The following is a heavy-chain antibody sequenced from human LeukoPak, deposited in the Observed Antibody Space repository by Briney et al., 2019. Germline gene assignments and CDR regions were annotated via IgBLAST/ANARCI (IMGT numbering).Heavy chain of an antibody. CDR1: GFTFSNYG. Sequence: GGSLRLSCAASGFTFSNYGIHWVRQAPGKGLEWVAFIRYDGSNKYYADSVKGRFTISRDNSKNTLYLQMNSLRAEDTAVYYYAKDSNIVGATTFDYWGQGTLVTVSS. D-gene: IGHD1-26*01. J-gene: IGHJ4*02. V-gene: IGHV3-30*02. CDR3: AKDSNIVGATTFDY. CDR2: IRYDGSNK.